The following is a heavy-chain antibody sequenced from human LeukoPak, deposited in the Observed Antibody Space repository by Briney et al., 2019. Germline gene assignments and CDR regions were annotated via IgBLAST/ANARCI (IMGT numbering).Heavy chain of an antibody. CDR1: GFTFSSYA. CDR2: ISGSGGST. D-gene: IGHD3-16*02. J-gene: IGHJ4*02. CDR3: AKHDYVWGSYRPDY. Sequence: GGSLRLSCAASGFTFSSYAMSWVRQAPGKGLGWVSAISGSGGSTYYSASVKARFTISRDNSKNTLYLQMNSLRAEDTSVYYCAKHDYVWGSYRPDYWGQGTLVTVSS. V-gene: IGHV3-23*01.